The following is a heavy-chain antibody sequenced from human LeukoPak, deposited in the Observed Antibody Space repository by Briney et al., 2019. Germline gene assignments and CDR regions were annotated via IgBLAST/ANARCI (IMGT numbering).Heavy chain of an antibody. CDR2: IYSGGST. J-gene: IGHJ3*02. Sequence: SGGSLRLSCTASGFTFGDYAMSWFRQAPGKGLEWVSVIYSGGSTYYADSVRGRFTISRDNYKNTLYLQMNSLRAEDTAVYYCARDLSPWESRNPDAFDIWGQGTTVTVSS. D-gene: IGHD1-14*01. CDR3: ARDLSPWESRNPDAFDI. V-gene: IGHV3-53*01. CDR1: GFTFGDYA.